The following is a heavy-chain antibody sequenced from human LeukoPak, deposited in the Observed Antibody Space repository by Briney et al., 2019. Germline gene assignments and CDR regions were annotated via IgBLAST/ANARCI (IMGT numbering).Heavy chain of an antibody. Sequence: SETLSLTCTVSGGSITSGGYYWSWIRQHPGKGLEWIGYIYYSGSTYYNPSLKSRVTISVDTSKNQFSLKLSSVTAADTAVYYCARGATVTTTDYWGQGTLVTVSS. CDR1: GGSITSGGYY. J-gene: IGHJ4*02. CDR2: IYYSGST. D-gene: IGHD4-17*01. CDR3: ARGATVTTTDY. V-gene: IGHV4-31*03.